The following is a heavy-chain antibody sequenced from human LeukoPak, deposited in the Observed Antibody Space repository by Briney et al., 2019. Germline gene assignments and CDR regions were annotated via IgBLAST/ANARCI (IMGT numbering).Heavy chain of an antibody. CDR3: ARALAAAGLDY. V-gene: IGHV4-30-2*01. Sequence: SETLSLTCTVSGGSISSGGYYWSWIRQPPGKGLEWIGYIYHSGSTYYNPSLKSRVTISVDRSKNQFSLKLSSVTAADTAVYYCARALAAAGLDYWGQGTLVTVSS. D-gene: IGHD6-13*01. J-gene: IGHJ4*02. CDR1: GGSISSGGYY. CDR2: IYHSGST.